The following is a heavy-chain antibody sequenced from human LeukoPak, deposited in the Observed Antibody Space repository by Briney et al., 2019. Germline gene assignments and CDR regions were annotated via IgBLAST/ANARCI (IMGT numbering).Heavy chain of an antibody. Sequence: GASVKVSCKASGGTFSSYAISWVRQAPGQGLEWMGGIIPIFGTANYAQKFQGRVTITADKSTSTAYMELRSLRSDDTAVYYCARWAQPYHYYYMDVWGKGTTVTISS. CDR2: IIPIFGTA. V-gene: IGHV1-69*06. J-gene: IGHJ6*03. CDR1: GGTFSSYA. CDR3: ARWAQPYHYYYMDV.